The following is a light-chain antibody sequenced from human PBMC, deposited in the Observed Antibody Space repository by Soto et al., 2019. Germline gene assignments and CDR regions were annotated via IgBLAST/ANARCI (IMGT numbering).Light chain of an antibody. CDR3: QQYGTSPRT. Sequence: EIVMTQSPATLSVSPGERATLSCRASQSVSSSYLAWYQQKPGQAPRLLIYDASSRATGIPDRFSGSGSGTDFTLTISRLEPEDFAVYYCQQYGTSPRTFGQGTRLEIK. V-gene: IGKV3-20*01. CDR2: DAS. J-gene: IGKJ5*01. CDR1: QSVSSSY.